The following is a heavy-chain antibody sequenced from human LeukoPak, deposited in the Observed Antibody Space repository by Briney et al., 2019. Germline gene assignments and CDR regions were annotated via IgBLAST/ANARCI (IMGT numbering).Heavy chain of an antibody. CDR3: ARLGRTTLLVPWASDI. V-gene: IGHV4-34*10. J-gene: IGHJ3*02. D-gene: IGHD2/OR15-2a*01. CDR2: NYYGGST. Sequence: AETLSLTCAVCGGSFTGYYWSWIRHPPGKGVQCIGYNYYGGSTYYYPSLKSRLTMLVDTSQNQFSLKLTPVPAADTPVYYCARLGRTTLLVPWASDIWGQGTMVTVSS. CDR1: GGSFTGYY.